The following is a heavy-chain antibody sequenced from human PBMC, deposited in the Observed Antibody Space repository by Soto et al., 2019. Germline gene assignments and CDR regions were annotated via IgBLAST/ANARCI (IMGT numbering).Heavy chain of an antibody. CDR1: GGSISSSSYY. Sequence: SETLSLTCTVSGGSISSSSYYWGWIRQPPGKGLEWIGCIYYSGSTNYNPSLKSRVTISVDTSKNQFPLKLSSVTAADTAVYYCARSPTYDSSGHFDYWGQGTLVTVSS. J-gene: IGHJ4*02. V-gene: IGHV4-39*06. D-gene: IGHD3-22*01. CDR2: IYYSGST. CDR3: ARSPTYDSSGHFDY.